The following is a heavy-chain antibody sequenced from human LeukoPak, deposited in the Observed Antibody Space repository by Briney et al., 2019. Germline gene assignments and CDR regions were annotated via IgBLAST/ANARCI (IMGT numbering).Heavy chain of an antibody. D-gene: IGHD3-16*01. Sequence: GGSLRLSYAASGFIFNNYAMSWVRQAPGKGLEWVSGISGSGNTYYADSVKGRFTISRDNSKNTVSLQLYRLRAEDTAVYYCEKDSKITTGTFDIWGQGTMVTVSS. J-gene: IGHJ3*02. V-gene: IGHV3-23*01. CDR1: GFIFNNYA. CDR2: ISGSGNT. CDR3: EKDSKITTGTFDI.